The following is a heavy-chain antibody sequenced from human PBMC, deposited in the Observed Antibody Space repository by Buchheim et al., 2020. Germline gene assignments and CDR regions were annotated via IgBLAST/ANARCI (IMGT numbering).Heavy chain of an antibody. D-gene: IGHD6-6*01. V-gene: IGHV4-39*01. CDR3: ARRSVDSSSEPDYYYYGMDV. CDR1: GGSISSSSYY. Sequence: QLQLQESGPGLVKPSETLSLTCTVSGGSISSSSYYWGWIRQPPGKGLEWIGSIYYSGSTYYNPSLKSRVTISVDTSKNQFSLKLSSVTAADTAVYYCARRSVDSSSEPDYYYYGMDVWGQGTT. CDR2: IYYSGST. J-gene: IGHJ6*02.